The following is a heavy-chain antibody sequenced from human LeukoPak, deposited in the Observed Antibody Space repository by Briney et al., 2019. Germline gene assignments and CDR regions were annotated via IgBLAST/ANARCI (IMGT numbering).Heavy chain of an antibody. CDR2: IFYNEGT. Sequence: SETLSLTCTVSSGSFRTYYWSWIRQPPGKGLEWIGYIFYNEGTSYNPSLKSRVTISVDTSNNQLSLKVNSVTAADTAMYYCVKSNSRYQPWTLDIWGRGTMVTVSS. CDR1: SGSFRTYY. V-gene: IGHV4-59*01. J-gene: IGHJ3*02. CDR3: VKSNSRYQPWTLDI. D-gene: IGHD2-2*01.